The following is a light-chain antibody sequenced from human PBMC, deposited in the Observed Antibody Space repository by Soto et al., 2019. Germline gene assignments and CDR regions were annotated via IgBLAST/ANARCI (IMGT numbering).Light chain of an antibody. CDR1: TSNIGAHYD. Sequence: QSVLTQPPSVSWAPGQRVTISCTGTTSNIGAHYDVHWYQHIPGTAPKLLIYGYIHRPSGVPDRFSGSKSDTSASLAITGLQAEDEADYYCQSYDSSLSSYVFGPGTKVTVL. J-gene: IGLJ1*01. V-gene: IGLV1-40*01. CDR3: QSYDSSLSSYV. CDR2: GYI.